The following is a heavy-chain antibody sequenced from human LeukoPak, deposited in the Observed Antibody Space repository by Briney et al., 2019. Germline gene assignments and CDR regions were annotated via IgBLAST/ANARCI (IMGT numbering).Heavy chain of an antibody. CDR1: GGSISSSSYY. Sequence: SETLSLTCTVSGGSISSSSYYWSWIRQPAGKGLEWIGRIYTSGSTNYNPSLKSRVTMSVDTSKNQFSLKLSSVTAADTAVYYCARDLRPLTGYYTGADAFDIWGQGTMVTVSS. CDR3: ARDLRPLTGYYTGADAFDI. D-gene: IGHD3-9*01. J-gene: IGHJ3*02. V-gene: IGHV4-61*02. CDR2: IYTSGST.